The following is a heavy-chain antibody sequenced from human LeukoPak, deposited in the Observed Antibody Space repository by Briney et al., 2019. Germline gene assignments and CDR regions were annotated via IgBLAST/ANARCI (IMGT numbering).Heavy chain of an antibody. CDR3: ARFGSNWGFRYFDL. CDR2: INPNSGGT. D-gene: IGHD7-27*01. J-gene: IGHJ2*01. CDR1: GYTFTGYY. Sequence: ASVKVPCKASGYTFTGYYMHWVRQAPGHGLEWMGWINPNSGGTNYAQKFQGRVTMTRDTSISTAYMELSRLRSDDTAVYYCARFGSNWGFRYFDLWGRGTLVTVSS. V-gene: IGHV1-2*02.